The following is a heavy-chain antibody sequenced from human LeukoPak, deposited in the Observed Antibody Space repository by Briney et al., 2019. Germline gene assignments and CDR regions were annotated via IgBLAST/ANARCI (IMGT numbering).Heavy chain of an antibody. CDR1: GFTFSSHA. J-gene: IGHJ4*02. V-gene: IGHV3-23*01. D-gene: IGHD1-26*01. Sequence: PGGSLRLSCAASGFTFSSHAMSWVRQAPGKGLEWVSVISGSGGGTYYADSVKGRFSISRDNSKNTLYLQMNSLRAEDTAVYYCAKDDPYSGSSDYWGQGTLVTVSS. CDR3: AKDDPYSGSSDY. CDR2: ISGSGGGT.